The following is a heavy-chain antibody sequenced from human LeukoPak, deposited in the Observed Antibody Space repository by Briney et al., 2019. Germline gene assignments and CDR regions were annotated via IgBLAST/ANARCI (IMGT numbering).Heavy chain of an antibody. CDR3: ARDGGVGRIAVAGTFDY. CDR2: ISSSSSYI. Sequence: PGGSLRLSCAGSGFTFSSYSMNWVRQAPGEGLEWVSSISSSSSYICYADSVKGRFTISRDNAKNSLYLQMNSLRAEDTAVYYCARDGGVGRIAVAGTFDYWGQGTLVTVSS. J-gene: IGHJ4*02. D-gene: IGHD6-19*01. V-gene: IGHV3-21*01. CDR1: GFTFSSYS.